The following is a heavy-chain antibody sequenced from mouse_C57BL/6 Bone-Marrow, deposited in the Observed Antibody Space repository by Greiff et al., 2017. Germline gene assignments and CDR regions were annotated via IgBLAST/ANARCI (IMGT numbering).Heavy chain of an antibody. CDR1: GFSLTSYG. CDR3: AKDDSNYVAMDY. D-gene: IGHD2-5*01. V-gene: IGHV2-5*01. Sequence: VQLQQSGPGLVQPSQSLSITCTVSGFSLTSYGVHWVRQSPGKGLEWLGVIWRGGSTDYNAAFMSRLGITKDNSKSQVFFKMNSLQADDTAIYYCAKDDSNYVAMDYWGQGTSVTVSS. CDR2: IWRGGST. J-gene: IGHJ4*01.